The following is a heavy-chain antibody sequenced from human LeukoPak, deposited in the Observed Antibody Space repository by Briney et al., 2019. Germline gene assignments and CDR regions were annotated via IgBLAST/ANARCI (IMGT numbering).Heavy chain of an antibody. Sequence: GGSLRLSCAASGFTFSNAWMSWVRQAPGKGLEWDGRIKSKTDGGTTDYAAPVKGRFTISRDDSKNTLYLQMNSLKTEDTAVYYCTTADYWGQGTLVTVSS. CDR1: GFTFSNAW. J-gene: IGHJ4*02. V-gene: IGHV3-15*01. CDR2: IKSKTDGGTT. CDR3: TTADY.